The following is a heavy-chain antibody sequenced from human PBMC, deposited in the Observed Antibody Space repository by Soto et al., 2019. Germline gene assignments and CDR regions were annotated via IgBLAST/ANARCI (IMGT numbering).Heavy chain of an antibody. CDR2: IYYSGST. CDR1: GGSISSGGYY. V-gene: IGHV4-31*03. J-gene: IGHJ5*02. Sequence: SETLSLTCTVSGGSISSGGYYWSWIRQHPGKGLEWIGYIYYSGSTYYNPSLKSRVTISVDTSKNQFSLKLSSVTAADTAVYYCAIHGVVLMKVQNWLDPCGQVPLVTVSS. D-gene: IGHD3-3*01. CDR3: AIHGVVLMKVQNWLDP.